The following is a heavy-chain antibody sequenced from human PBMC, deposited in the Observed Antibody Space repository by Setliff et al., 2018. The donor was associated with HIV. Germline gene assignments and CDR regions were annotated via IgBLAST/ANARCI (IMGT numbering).Heavy chain of an antibody. CDR1: GFTFGEYA. J-gene: IGHJ4*02. Sequence: PGGSLRLSCTASGFTFGEYAMSWVRQAPGKGLEWVGIIKSKAYGETTEYAASVKGRFTLSRDDSRSTLYLQMNSLITEDTALYYCTTAVAQNWYGSGNENYWGQGTLVTVSS. CDR3: TTAVAQNWYGSGNENY. V-gene: IGHV3-49*04. CDR2: IKSKAYGETT. D-gene: IGHD3-10*01.